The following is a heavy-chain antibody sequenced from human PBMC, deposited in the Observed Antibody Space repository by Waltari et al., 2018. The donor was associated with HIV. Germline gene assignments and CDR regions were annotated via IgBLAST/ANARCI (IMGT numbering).Heavy chain of an antibody. D-gene: IGHD6-13*01. V-gene: IGHV1-8*01. CDR3: ARIRYSSSWYYYYGMDV. Sequence: QVQLVQSGAEVKKPGASVKVSCKASGYTFTSYDINWVRQATGQGREWMGWMNPNSGNTGYAQKFQGRVTMTRNTSISTAYMELSSLRSEDTAVYYCARIRYSSSWYYYYGMDVWGQGTTVTVSS. J-gene: IGHJ6*02. CDR2: MNPNSGNT. CDR1: GYTFTSYD.